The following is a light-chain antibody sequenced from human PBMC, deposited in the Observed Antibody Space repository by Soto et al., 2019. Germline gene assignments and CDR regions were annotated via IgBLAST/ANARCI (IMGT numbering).Light chain of an antibody. CDR1: QSVGNN. J-gene: IGKJ1*01. Sequence: EIVMTQSPATLSVSPGERVTLSCRASQSVGNNLAWYQQKPGQAHRLLIHGAVTRATDIQARFSGSGSGTEFTLTISSLQSEDCAVYYCKQCDNWPRTFGQGTKVDIK. V-gene: IGKV3-15*01. CDR3: KQCDNWPRT. CDR2: GAV.